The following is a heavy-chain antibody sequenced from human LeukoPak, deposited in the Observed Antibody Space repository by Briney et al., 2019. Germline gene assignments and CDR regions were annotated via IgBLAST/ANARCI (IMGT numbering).Heavy chain of an antibody. Sequence: GGSLRLSCAVSGFTFRSYGMHWVRQAPGKGLEWVAYIQNDGSNEQYADSVKGRFSISRDSSKNILYLQMNSLRAEDTAVYYCAKDRCSNGIGCYYYYMDVWGKGTTVTISS. CDR1: GFTFRSYG. J-gene: IGHJ6*03. CDR2: IQNDGSNE. V-gene: IGHV3-30*02. D-gene: IGHD2-8*01. CDR3: AKDRCSNGIGCYYYYMDV.